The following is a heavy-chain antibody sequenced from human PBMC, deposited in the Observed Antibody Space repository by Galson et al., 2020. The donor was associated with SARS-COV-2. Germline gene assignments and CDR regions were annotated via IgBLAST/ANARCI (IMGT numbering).Heavy chain of an antibody. V-gene: IGHV2-70*11. J-gene: IGHJ6*02. D-gene: IGHD3-9*01. CDR1: GFSLSTSGMC. CDR2: IDWDDDK. Sequence: SGPTLVKPTQTLTLTCTFSGFSLSTSGMCVSWIRQPPGKALEWLARIDWDDDKYYSTSLKTRLTISKDTSKNQVVLTMTNMDPVDTATYYCARIPYDILTGYIYGMDVWGQGTTVTVSS. CDR3: ARIPYDILTGYIYGMDV.